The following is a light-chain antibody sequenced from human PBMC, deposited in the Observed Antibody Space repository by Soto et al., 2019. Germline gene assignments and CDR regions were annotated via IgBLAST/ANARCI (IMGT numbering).Light chain of an antibody. V-gene: IGKV3-20*01. Sequence: EIVLTQSPGTLSLSPGERATLSCRASHSVSSSYLAWYQQKPGQAPRLLIYGASSRATGIPDRFSGSGSGKDFPLTISRLEPEDVAVYYCQQYGSSPTWTFGQGTKVDIK. CDR2: GAS. J-gene: IGKJ1*01. CDR1: HSVSSSY. CDR3: QQYGSSPTWT.